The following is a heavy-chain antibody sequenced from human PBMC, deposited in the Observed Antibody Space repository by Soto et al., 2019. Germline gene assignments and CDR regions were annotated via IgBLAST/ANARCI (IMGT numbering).Heavy chain of an antibody. CDR2: IWNDGSKK. CDR1: GFVYNTYA. Sequence: VQLVESGGGVAQPGMSLRLSCAASGFVYNTYAMHWVRLSPGKGLEWVALIWNDGSKKYYVDSVKGRFTISRDNSQNTLSLQMDSLRGEDTAVYFCVRGIPFQYSNNWLHWYFDLWGRGTQVTVSS. CDR3: VRGIPFQYSNNWLHWYFDL. D-gene: IGHD1-1*01. J-gene: IGHJ2*01. V-gene: IGHV3-33*01.